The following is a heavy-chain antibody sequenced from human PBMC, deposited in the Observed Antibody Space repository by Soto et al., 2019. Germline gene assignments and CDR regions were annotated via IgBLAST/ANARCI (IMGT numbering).Heavy chain of an antibody. J-gene: IGHJ6*02. Sequence: GESLKISCKGSGYSFITYWIAWVRQKPGKGLEWMGIIDPADSETKYSPSFRGQVTISADKSINTAYLQWSSLKASDTAMYYCARLGQGGYVQGMDVWGQGTTVTVSS. V-gene: IGHV5-51*01. CDR1: GYSFITYW. CDR3: ARLGQGGYVQGMDV. D-gene: IGHD5-12*01. CDR2: IDPADSET.